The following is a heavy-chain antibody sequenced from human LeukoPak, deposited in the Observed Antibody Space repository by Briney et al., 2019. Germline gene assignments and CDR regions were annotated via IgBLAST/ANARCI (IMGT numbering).Heavy chain of an antibody. CDR1: GYSFTTYW. J-gene: IGHJ5*02. D-gene: IGHD6-19*01. V-gene: IGHV5-51*01. CDR2: IYPGDSDT. CDR3: ARRIEGGSSGWYRQGRGDNWFDP. Sequence: GESLKISCKGSGYSFTTYWIGWVRQMPGKGLEWMGIIYPGDSDTRYSPSFQGQVTISADKSISTAYLQWSSLKASDTAMYYCARRIEGGSSGWYRQGRGDNWFDPWGQGTLVTVSS.